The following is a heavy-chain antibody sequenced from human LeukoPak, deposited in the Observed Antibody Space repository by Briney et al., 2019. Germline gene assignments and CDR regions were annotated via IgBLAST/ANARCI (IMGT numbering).Heavy chain of an antibody. J-gene: IGHJ4*02. CDR2: INHSGST. CDR3: AILYGDLDY. CDR1: GGSFSGYY. V-gene: IGHV4-34*01. Sequence: SETLSLTCAVYGGSFSGYYWSWIRQPPGKGLEWIGEINHSGSTNYNPSLKSRVTISVDTSKDQFSLKLSSVTAADTAVYYCAILYGDLDYWGQGTLVTVSS. D-gene: IGHD4-17*01.